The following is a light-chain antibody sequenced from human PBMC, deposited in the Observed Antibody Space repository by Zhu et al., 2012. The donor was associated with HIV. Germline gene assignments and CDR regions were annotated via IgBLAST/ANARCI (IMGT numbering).Light chain of an antibody. CDR1: QSVSSNY. CDR2: GAS. CDR3: QQYGSSPT. J-gene: IGKJ4*01. V-gene: IGKV3-20*01. Sequence: VLTQSPVTLSLSPGERATLSCRASQSVSSNYLAWYQQKPGQAPRLLIYGASSRATGIPDRFSGSGFGTDFTLTISRLEPEDFAVYYCQQYGSSPTFGGGTKVEIK.